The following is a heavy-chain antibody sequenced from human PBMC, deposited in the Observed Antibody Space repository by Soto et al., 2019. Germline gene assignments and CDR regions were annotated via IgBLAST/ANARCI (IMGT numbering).Heavy chain of an antibody. CDR1: GFTFKTYS. CDR3: VSSFDFWSSSYYYFES. J-gene: IGHJ4*02. V-gene: IGHV3-21*01. CDR2: ISSSSRYI. D-gene: IGHD3-3*01. Sequence: GGSLRLSCAASGFTFKTYSMNWVRQAPGKGLEWVSSISSSSRYIYYADSLKGRFTISRDNAKNSLYLQMNSLRAEDTAVYYCVSSFDFWSSSYYYFESWGQGTLVTVSS.